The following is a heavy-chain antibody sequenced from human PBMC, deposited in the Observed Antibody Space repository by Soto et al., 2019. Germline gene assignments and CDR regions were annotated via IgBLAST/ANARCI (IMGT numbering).Heavy chain of an antibody. CDR1: GYTFNEYD. V-gene: IGHV1-18*04. J-gene: IGHJ4*02. D-gene: IGHD3-22*01. Sequence: ASVKVSCKASGYTFNEYDITWVRQAPGQGLEWLGLISPNSGRPSYAQKFEGRVTMTTDTSTTTAYLELRSLRSDDTAVYYCARNPYYPLNDYWGQGTLVTVSS. CDR2: ISPNSGRP. CDR3: ARNPYYPLNDY.